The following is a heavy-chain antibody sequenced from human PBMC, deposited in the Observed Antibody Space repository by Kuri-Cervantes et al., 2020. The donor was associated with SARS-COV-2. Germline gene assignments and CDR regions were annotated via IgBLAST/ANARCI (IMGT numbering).Heavy chain of an antibody. CDR3: ARILADYDFWSGYYMDV. J-gene: IGHJ6*03. V-gene: IGHV3-30*03. D-gene: IGHD3-3*01. CDR1: GFTFDDYG. CDR2: ISYDGSNK. Sequence: GESLKISCAASGFTFDDYGMSWVRQAPGKGLEWVAVISYDGSNKYYADSVKGRFTISRDNAKNSLYLQMNSLRAEDTAVYYCARILADYDFWSGYYMDVWGKGTTVTVSS.